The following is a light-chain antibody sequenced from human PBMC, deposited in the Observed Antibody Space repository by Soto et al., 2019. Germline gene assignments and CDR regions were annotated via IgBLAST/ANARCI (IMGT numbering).Light chain of an antibody. V-gene: IGKV3-20*01. Sequence: EIVLTQSPGTLSLSPGERATLSCRASQSVSSISLAWYQQKPGQAPRLLIYDASSRATDIPDRFSGSGSGTDFTLTISRLEPEDFAVYYCQQYGSSRTFGQGTKVDI. J-gene: IGKJ1*01. CDR1: QSVSSIS. CDR3: QQYGSSRT. CDR2: DAS.